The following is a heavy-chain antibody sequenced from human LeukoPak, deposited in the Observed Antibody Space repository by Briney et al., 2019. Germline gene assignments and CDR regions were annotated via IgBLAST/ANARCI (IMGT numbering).Heavy chain of an antibody. CDR2: IIPILGIA. V-gene: IGHV1-69*04. D-gene: IGHD2-2*01. CDR1: GGTFSSYA. J-gene: IGHJ4*02. Sequence: SVTVSCKASGGTFSSYAIGWVRQAPGHGLEWMGRIIPILGIANYAQKFQGRVTITADKSTSTAYMELSSLRSENTAVYYCARDRSVVVPAAIYSWGQGTLVTVSS. CDR3: ARDRSVVVPAAIYS.